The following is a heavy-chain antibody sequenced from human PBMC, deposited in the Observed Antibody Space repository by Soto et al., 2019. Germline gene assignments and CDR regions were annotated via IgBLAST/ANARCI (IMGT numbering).Heavy chain of an antibody. CDR2: INPDGSGE. CDR1: GCTFSAYW. V-gene: IGHV3-7*03. CDR3: ARPPAAYGLDV. D-gene: IGHD6-25*01. Sequence: GGSRRLSCAASGCTFSAYWMNWVRQAPGKGLEWVANINPDGSGEYYVDSVKGRFTISRDNAQNSVFLQMNSLRDEDTAVYYCARPPAAYGLDVWGQGTTVTVSS. J-gene: IGHJ6*02.